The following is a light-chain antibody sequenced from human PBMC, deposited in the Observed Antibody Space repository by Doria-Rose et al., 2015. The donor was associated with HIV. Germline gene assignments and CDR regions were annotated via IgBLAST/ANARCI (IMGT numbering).Light chain of an antibody. J-gene: IGKJ1*01. CDR2: AAS. V-gene: IGKV1-8*01. Sequence: AIRMSQSPSSLSASTGDRVTITCRASQDISNYLAWYQQKPGKAPKLLIYAASTLQSGVPLRFSGSGSGTDFTLTISYLRSEDFATYYCQQYYSYPPTFGQGTKVEVK. CDR1: QDISNY. CDR3: QQYYSYPPT.